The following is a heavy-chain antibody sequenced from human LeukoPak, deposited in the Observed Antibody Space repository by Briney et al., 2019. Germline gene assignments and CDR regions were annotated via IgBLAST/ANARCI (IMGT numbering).Heavy chain of an antibody. D-gene: IGHD3-3*01. CDR2: ISGSGGST. V-gene: IGHV3-23*01. Sequence: GGSLRLSCAASGFTFSSYAMSWVRQAPGKGLEWVSAISGSGGSTYYADSVKGRFTISRDNSKNTLYLQMNSLRAEDTAVYYCAKVGGFWSAYYEGYFDYWGQGTLVTVSS. CDR1: GFTFSSYA. CDR3: AKVGGFWSAYYEGYFDY. J-gene: IGHJ4*02.